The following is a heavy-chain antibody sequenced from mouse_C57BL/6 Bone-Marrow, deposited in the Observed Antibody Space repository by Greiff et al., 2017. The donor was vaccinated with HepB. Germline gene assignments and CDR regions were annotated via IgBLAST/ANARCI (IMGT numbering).Heavy chain of an antibody. Sequence: QVQLKQSGAELVKPGASVKMSCKASGYTFTTYPIEWMKQNHGKSLEWIGNFHPYNDDTKYNEKFKGKATLTVEKSSSTVYLELSRLTSDDSAVYYCARRIYYYGSSYYFDYWGQGTTLTVSS. V-gene: IGHV1-47*01. CDR3: ARRIYYYGSSYYFDY. J-gene: IGHJ2*01. CDR1: GYTFTTYP. D-gene: IGHD1-1*01. CDR2: FHPYNDDT.